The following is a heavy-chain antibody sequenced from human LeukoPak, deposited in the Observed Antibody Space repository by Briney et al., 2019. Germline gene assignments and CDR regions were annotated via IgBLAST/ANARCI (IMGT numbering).Heavy chain of an antibody. J-gene: IGHJ6*03. Sequence: ASVTVSCTASGYTFTSYDINWVRQATGQGLEWMGWMNPNSGNTGYAQKFQGRVTMTRNTSISTAYMELSSLRSEDTAVYYCARGQAGFGDDYFYMDVWGKGTTVTISS. CDR2: MNPNSGNT. V-gene: IGHV1-8*01. D-gene: IGHD3-10*01. CDR1: GYTFTSYD. CDR3: ARGQAGFGDDYFYMDV.